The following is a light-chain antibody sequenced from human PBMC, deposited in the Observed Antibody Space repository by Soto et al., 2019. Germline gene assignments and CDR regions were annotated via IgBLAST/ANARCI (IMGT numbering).Light chain of an antibody. CDR1: QGISSY. J-gene: IGKJ2*01. CDR2: AAS. V-gene: IGKV1-39*01. CDR3: QQSYSMPYA. Sequence: DIQVTQSPSSLSASVGDRVTITCRASQGISSYLAWYQQKPGKAPKLLIYAASTLQTGVPSRFTGSGSGTDFTLTIISLQPEDYATYFCQQSYSMPYAFGPGTKVDI.